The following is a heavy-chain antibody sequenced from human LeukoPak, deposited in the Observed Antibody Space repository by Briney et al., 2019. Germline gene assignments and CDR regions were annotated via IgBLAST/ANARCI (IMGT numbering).Heavy chain of an antibody. CDR2: TSGRGDTT. D-gene: IGHD3-10*01. CDR3: AKDVDYYGSGSSSNWFDP. J-gene: IGHJ5*02. V-gene: IGHV3-23*01. CDR1: EFTFSSYA. Sequence: GGSLRLSCVGSEFTFSSYAMSWVRQAPGKGLEWVSSTSGRGDTTYYADSVKGRFTISRDNSKNTLYLQMNSLRAEDTAVYYCAKDVDYYGSGSSSNWFDPWGQGTLVTVSS.